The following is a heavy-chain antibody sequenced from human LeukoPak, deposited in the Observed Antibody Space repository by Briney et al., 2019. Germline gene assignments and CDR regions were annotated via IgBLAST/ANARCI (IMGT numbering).Heavy chain of an antibody. V-gene: IGHV5-10-1*01. J-gene: IGHJ4*02. CDR1: GYTFTSYW. CDR2: IDPGASYT. CDR3: ARGAYTYDY. Sequence: GESLRISCEGSGYTFTSYWITWVRQMPGKGLEWMGSIDPGASYTNYSPSIQGHVSISFDKSISTAYLQWSSLKASDTATYYCARGAYTYDYWGQGTLVTVSS. D-gene: IGHD5-18*01.